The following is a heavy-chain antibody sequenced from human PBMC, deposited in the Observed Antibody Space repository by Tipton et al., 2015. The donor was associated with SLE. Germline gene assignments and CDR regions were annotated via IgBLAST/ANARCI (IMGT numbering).Heavy chain of an antibody. J-gene: IGHJ1*01. CDR1: GGSISSGSYY. D-gene: IGHD6-19*01. Sequence: TLSLTCTVSGGSISSGSYYWSWIRQPPGKGLEWIGYIYYSGSTNYNPSLKSRVTLSVDTSKNQFSLKLSSVTAADTAVYYCARFIAVAGIAEYFQHWGQGTLVTVSS. CDR2: IYYSGST. V-gene: IGHV4-61*01. CDR3: ARFIAVAGIAEYFQH.